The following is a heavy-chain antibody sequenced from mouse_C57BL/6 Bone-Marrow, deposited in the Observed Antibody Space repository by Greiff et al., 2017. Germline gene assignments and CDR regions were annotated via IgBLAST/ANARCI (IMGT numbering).Heavy chain of an antibody. Sequence: VHVKQSGAELVRPGASVKLSCTASGFNIKDDYMHWVKQRPEQGLEWIGWIDPENGDTEYASKFQGKATITADTSSNTAYLQLSSLTSEDTAVYYCTPLYYYGSSYDYWGQGTTLTVSS. V-gene: IGHV14-4*01. J-gene: IGHJ2*01. CDR2: IDPENGDT. D-gene: IGHD1-1*01. CDR3: TPLYYYGSSYDY. CDR1: GFNIKDDY.